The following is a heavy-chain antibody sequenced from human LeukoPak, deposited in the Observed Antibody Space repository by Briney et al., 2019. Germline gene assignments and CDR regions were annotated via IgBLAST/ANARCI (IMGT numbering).Heavy chain of an antibody. CDR2: ISYDGSNK. D-gene: IGHD1-1*01. CDR3: ARYDARYGMDV. V-gene: IGHV3-30-3*01. J-gene: IGHJ6*02. CDR1: GFAFSSYA. Sequence: GGSLRLSCAASGFAFSSYAMHWVRQAPGKGLEWVAVISYDGSNKYYADSVKGRFTISRDNSKNTLYLQMNSLRAEDTAVYYCARYDARYGMDVWGQGATVTVSS.